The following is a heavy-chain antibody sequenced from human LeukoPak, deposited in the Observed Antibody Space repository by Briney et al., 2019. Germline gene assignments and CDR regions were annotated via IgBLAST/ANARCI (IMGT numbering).Heavy chain of an antibody. CDR3: ARNNADGEGRFSY. CDR1: GYTFANYP. J-gene: IGHJ4*02. Sequence: ASVKVSCKASGYTFANYPMNWVRQAPGQGLEWLGRINTNTGNPTYGQDFTGRFVFSLDTSVSTAYLQISDLKAEDTAVYYCARNNADGEGRFSYWGQGTLVTVSS. D-gene: IGHD3-10*01. CDR2: INTNTGNP. V-gene: IGHV7-4-1*02.